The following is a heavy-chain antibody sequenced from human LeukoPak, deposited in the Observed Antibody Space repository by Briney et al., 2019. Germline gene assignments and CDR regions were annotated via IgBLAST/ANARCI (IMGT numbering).Heavy chain of an antibody. CDR3: TTGYYAGDAFDL. J-gene: IGHJ3*01. CDR2: VKSKTDGGTA. CDR1: GFTFSSYS. D-gene: IGHD1-26*01. V-gene: IGHV3-15*01. Sequence: GRSLRLSCAASGFTFSSYSMNWVRQAPGKGLEWVGRVKSKTDGGTADYAAPAKGRFIISRSDSQNTLYLQMNSLKTEDTAVYYCTTGYYAGDAFDLWGQGAMVTVSS.